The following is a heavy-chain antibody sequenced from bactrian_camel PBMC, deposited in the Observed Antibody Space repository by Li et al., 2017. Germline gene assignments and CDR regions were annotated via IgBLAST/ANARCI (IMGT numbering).Heavy chain of an antibody. J-gene: IGHJ4*01. V-gene: IGHV3S40*01. D-gene: IGHD6*01. CDR2: INSGNGIT. Sequence: VQLVESGGGLVQPGGSMRLSCAASGFTLSTYDMSWVRQAPGKGLEWVSTINSGNGITYYADSVKGRFTISRDNAKNTLYLRLDVLKTEDTAMYYCAVGPDGGAWYGTGYWGQGTQVTVS. CDR3: AVGPDGGAWYGTGY. CDR1: GFTLSTYD.